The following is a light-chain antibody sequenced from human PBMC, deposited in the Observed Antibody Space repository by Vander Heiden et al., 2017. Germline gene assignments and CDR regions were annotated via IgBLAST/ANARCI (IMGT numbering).Light chain of an antibody. CDR1: QSISRY. V-gene: IGKV1-39*01. CDR3: QQTYSSLWT. J-gene: IGKJ1*01. CDR2: SAS. Sequence: DIQMTQSPSSLSASVGDRVTITCRASQSISRYLLWYQQKPGKVPELLVYSASSLQTGVPSRFSGSGSGTDFTLTISSLQPEDSATYYCQQTYSSLWTFGQGTKVEIK.